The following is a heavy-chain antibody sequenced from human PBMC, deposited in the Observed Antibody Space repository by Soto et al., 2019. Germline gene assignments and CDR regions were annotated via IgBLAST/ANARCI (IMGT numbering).Heavy chain of an antibody. CDR3: AHRRPDYDYVWVSPPGAHFDY. V-gene: IGHV2-5*02. D-gene: IGHD3-16*01. Sequence: QITLKESGPTLVKPTQTLTLTCTFSGFSLSTSGVGVGWIRQPPGKALEWLALIYWDDDKRYSPSLKSRLTITKDTSKNQVVLTMTNMDPVDTATYYCAHRRPDYDYVWVSPPGAHFDYWGQGTLITVSS. J-gene: IGHJ4*02. CDR1: GFSLSTSGVG. CDR2: IYWDDDK.